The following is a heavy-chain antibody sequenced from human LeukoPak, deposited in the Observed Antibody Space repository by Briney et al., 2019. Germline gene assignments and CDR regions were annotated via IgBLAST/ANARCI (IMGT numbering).Heavy chain of an antibody. CDR1: GLTVSGDY. CDR2: IHGRGNA. CDR3: ARDRRDSSGYPYYFDY. V-gene: IGHV3-66*01. Sequence: GGSLRLSCGASGLTVSGDYMTWVRQAPGKGLEWVSVIHGRGNAYYADSVKGRFSISRDNSKNTLFLQMNSLSAEDTAVYYCARDRRDSSGYPYYFDYWGQGTLVTVSS. J-gene: IGHJ4*02. D-gene: IGHD3-22*01.